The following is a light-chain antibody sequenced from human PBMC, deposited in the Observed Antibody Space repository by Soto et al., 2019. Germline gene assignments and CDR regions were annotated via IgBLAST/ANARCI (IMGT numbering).Light chain of an antibody. CDR3: QQRTTWPPLFA. CDR2: DAS. V-gene: IGKV3-11*01. J-gene: IGKJ3*01. CDR1: QNIGNF. Sequence: EIVLTQSPSNMSLSPGERATLSCRASQNIGNFLAWYQHKPGQAPRLLIYDASKRATGIPARFSGSGSGTDFTLTISSLEPADFALYYCQQRTTWPPLFAFGPGNRVDIK.